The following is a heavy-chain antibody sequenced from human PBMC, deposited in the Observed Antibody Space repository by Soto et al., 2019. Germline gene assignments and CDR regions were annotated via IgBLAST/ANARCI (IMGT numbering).Heavy chain of an antibody. CDR3: AREGLATAGFFDV. V-gene: IGHV3-74*01. CDR2: IEGDGSST. Sequence: LRLSWAASGFTFSSYLMHWVRQAPGKGLEWVSRIEGDGSSTASADCVKGRFTVSRDDARNPLYLQMSSLRAADTAIYYCAREGLATAGFFDVWGQGTMVTV. D-gene: IGHD6-13*01. CDR1: GFTFSSYL. J-gene: IGHJ3*01.